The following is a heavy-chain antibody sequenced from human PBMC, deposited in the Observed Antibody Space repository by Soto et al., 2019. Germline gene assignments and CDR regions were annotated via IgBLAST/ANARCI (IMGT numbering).Heavy chain of an antibody. CDR3: ARRYGGNSGTFDF. D-gene: IGHD4-17*01. V-gene: IGHV4-34*01. CDR2: INHSGST. Sequence: QVQLQQWGAGLLRPSEALSLTCAVYGRSFSGYYWSWIRQPPGKGLEWIGEINHSGSTTYNPSLKSRVTISVDTPNNHFSLKLSSVTAADTAVYYCARRYGGNSGTFDFWGQGTLVTVSS. CDR1: GRSFSGYY. J-gene: IGHJ4*02.